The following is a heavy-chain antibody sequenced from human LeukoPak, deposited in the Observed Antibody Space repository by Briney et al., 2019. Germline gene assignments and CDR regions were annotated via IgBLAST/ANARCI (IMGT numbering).Heavy chain of an antibody. J-gene: IGHJ4*02. CDR3: AQHLGYCSSGTCYFTY. D-gene: IGHD2-15*01. Sequence: GRSLRLSCAASGFTFSSYGMHWVRQAPGKGLEWVAVISYDGSNKYYADSVKGRFTISRDNSKRTLFLQMNSLRAEDTAVYHCAQHLGYCSSGTCYFTYWGQGTLVTVSS. CDR1: GFTFSSYG. V-gene: IGHV3-30*18. CDR2: ISYDGSNK.